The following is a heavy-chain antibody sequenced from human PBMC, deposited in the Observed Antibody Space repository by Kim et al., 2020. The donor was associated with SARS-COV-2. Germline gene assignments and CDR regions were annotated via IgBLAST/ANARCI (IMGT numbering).Heavy chain of an antibody. V-gene: IGHV4-31*03. CDR1: GGSITSGGYSNAFF. J-gene: IGHJ4*02. D-gene: IGHD1-1*01. CDR3: ARDRGPRNSPYDY. CDR2: IHYTGTT. Sequence: SETLSLTCTVSGGSITSGGYSNAFFWNWNRQVPGKGLEWIGYIHYTGTTYYKSSLKSRVAISVDTSKNQFSLNLTSVTAADTAVYYCARDRGPRNSPYDYWGQGILVTVSS.